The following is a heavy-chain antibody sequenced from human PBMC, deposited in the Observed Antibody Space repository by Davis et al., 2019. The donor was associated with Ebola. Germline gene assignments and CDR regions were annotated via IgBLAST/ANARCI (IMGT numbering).Heavy chain of an antibody. V-gene: IGHV4-34*01. CDR3: ARGKYQLPRRGWFDP. J-gene: IGHJ5*02. Sequence: MPSETLSLTCTVSGGSISYYYWSWIRQPPGKGLEWIGEINHSGSTNYNPSLKSRVTISVDTSKNQFSLKLSSVTAADTAVYYCARGKYQLPRRGWFDPWGQGTLVTVSS. D-gene: IGHD2-2*01. CDR1: GGSISYYY. CDR2: INHSGST.